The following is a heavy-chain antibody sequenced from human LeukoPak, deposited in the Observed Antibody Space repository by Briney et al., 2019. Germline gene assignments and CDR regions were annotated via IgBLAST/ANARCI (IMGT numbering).Heavy chain of an antibody. D-gene: IGHD4-17*01. CDR3: AYTVTTGVGTLDY. Sequence: GGSLRLSCAASGFTFSSYAMSWVRRAPGKGLEWVSAISGSGGSTYYADSVKGRFTISRDNSKNTLYLQMNSLRAEDTAVYYCAYTVTTGVGTLDYWGQGTLVTVSS. V-gene: IGHV3-23*01. J-gene: IGHJ4*02. CDR2: ISGSGGST. CDR1: GFTFSSYA.